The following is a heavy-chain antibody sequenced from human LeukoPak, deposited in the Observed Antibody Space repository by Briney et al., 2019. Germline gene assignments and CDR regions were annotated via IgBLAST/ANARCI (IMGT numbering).Heavy chain of an antibody. CDR1: GYTFTSYG. J-gene: IGHJ5*02. D-gene: IGHD6-19*01. V-gene: IGHV1-18*01. CDR3: ATSSTTHIAVAGT. CDR2: ISAYNGNT. Sequence: GASVKVSCKASGYTFTSYGISRVRQAPGQGLEWMGWISAYNGNTNYAQKLQGRVTMTTDTSTSTAYMELRSLRSDDTAVYYCATSSTTHIAVAGTWGQGTLVTVSS.